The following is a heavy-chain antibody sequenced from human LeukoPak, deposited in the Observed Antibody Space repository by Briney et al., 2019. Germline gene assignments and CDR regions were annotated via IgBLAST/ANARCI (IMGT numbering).Heavy chain of an antibody. CDR1: GFSISRGFH. J-gene: IGHJ4*02. D-gene: IGHD1-1*01. V-gene: IGHV4-38-2*02. CDR2: IHRSGST. Sequence: SETLSLTCSVSGFSISRGFHWGWVRQPPGKGLEWIGCIHRSGSTYYNPSLMSRVTMSVDTSKNYFSLTLRSVTAADTAAYYCTRVNWINDYWGQGALVTVSS. CDR3: TRVNWINDY.